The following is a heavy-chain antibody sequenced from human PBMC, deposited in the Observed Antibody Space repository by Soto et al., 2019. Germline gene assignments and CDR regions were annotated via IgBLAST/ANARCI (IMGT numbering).Heavy chain of an antibody. CDR1: GFTFSNAW. CDR2: IKSKTDGGTT. V-gene: IGHV3-15*01. J-gene: IGHJ6*02. D-gene: IGHD3-16*01. Sequence: GGSLRLSCAASGFTFSNAWMSWVRQAPGKGLEWVGRIKSKTDGGTTDYAAPVKGRFTISRDDSKNTLYLQMNSLKTEDTAVYYCTTEWGEAGIRGDNDYSYYYGMDVWGQGTTVAVS. CDR3: TTEWGEAGIRGDNDYSYYYGMDV.